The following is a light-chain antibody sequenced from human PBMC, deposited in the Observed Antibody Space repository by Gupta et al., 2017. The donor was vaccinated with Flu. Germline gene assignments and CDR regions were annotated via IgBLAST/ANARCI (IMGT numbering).Light chain of an antibody. CDR2: KAS. J-gene: IGKJ1*01. CDR1: QSISSW. CDR3: QKYDHYSRT. Sequence: DIQMTQSPSTLSASVGDRVTITCRASQSISSWLAWYQQKPGKAPKLLIYKASTLESGVPSRFSGSGSATEFTLTISSLQPDDFATYYCQKYDHYSRTFGQGTKVEIK. V-gene: IGKV1-5*03.